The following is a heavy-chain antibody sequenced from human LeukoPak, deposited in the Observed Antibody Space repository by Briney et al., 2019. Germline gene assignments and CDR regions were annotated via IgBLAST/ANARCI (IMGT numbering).Heavy chain of an antibody. D-gene: IGHD3-10*01. Sequence: ASVKVSCKASGYTFSSYDINWVRQATGQGLEWLGWVNPNNGKTGYAQNFQGRVTISRDTSINTAYMELSSLRSEDTAVYFCARVSPENLIRGAIVQFYYYMDVWGKGTTVTVSS. CDR2: VNPNNGKT. CDR1: GYTFSSYD. CDR3: ARVSPENLIRGAIVQFYYYMDV. V-gene: IGHV1-8*03. J-gene: IGHJ6*03.